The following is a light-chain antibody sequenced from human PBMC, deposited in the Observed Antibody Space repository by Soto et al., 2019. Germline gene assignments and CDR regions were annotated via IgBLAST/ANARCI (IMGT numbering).Light chain of an antibody. J-gene: IGLJ3*02. Sequence: QSALTQPASVSGSPGQSVILSCSGTSGDIGAYDHVAWFQQHPGEVPKLLRRDVTNRPSGVSGRFSGSKSGNTAYLTISGLRPEDEADYYCSSSTHSNTVVFGGGTKLTVL. CDR3: SSSTHSNTVV. V-gene: IGLV2-14*03. CDR2: DVT. CDR1: SGDIGAYDH.